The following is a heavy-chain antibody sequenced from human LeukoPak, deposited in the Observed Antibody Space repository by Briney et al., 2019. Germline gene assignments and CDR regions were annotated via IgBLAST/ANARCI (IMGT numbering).Heavy chain of an antibody. D-gene: IGHD5-18*01. CDR1: GFTFSSYA. V-gene: IGHV3-30*04. CDR2: ISYDGSNK. J-gene: IGHJ4*02. CDR3: ARDIITANDY. Sequence: TGGSLRLSCAASGFTFSSYAMHWVRQAPGKGLEWVAVISYDGSNKYYADSVKGRFTISRDNSKNTLYLQMNSLRAEDTAVYYCARDIITANDYWGQGTLVTVSS.